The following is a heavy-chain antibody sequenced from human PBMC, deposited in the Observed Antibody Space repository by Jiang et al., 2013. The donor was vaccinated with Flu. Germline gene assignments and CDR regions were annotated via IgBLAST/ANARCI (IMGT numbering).Heavy chain of an antibody. Sequence: KGRFTISRDNAKNSLYLQMNSLRAEDTAVYYCARGGVTVGWYRDWGQGTLATVSS. V-gene: IGHV3-11*04. CDR3: ARGGVTVGWYRD. D-gene: IGHD6-19*01. J-gene: IGHJ4*02.